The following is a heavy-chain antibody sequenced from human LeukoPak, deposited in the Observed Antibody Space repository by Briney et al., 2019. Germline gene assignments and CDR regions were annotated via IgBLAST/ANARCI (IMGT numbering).Heavy chain of an antibody. CDR2: INEDGSKM. V-gene: IGHV3-7*01. D-gene: IGHD5-24*01. CDR3: TRDGRDGYIDY. Sequence: PGGSLRLSCAASGFTFSSYWMSWVRQAPGKGLEWVANINEDGSKMYYVDSVKGRFTISRDNAKNSLYLQMNSLRAEDTAVYYCTRDGRDGYIDYWGQGTLVTVSS. J-gene: IGHJ4*02. CDR1: GFTFSSYW.